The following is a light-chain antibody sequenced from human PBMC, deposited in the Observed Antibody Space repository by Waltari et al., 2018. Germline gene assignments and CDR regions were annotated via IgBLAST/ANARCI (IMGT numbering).Light chain of an antibody. CDR2: EVS. CDR3: SSFTSSITRV. J-gene: IGLJ1*01. CDR1: SSDVGGYTP. V-gene: IGLV2-14*01. Sequence: QSALTQPASVSGSPGQSITISCTGTSSDVGGYTPVAWYQQHSGKAPKLMIYEVSHRPSGVSNRFSGSKSGNTASLTISGLQAEDEADYYCSSFTSSITRVFGTGTKVTVL.